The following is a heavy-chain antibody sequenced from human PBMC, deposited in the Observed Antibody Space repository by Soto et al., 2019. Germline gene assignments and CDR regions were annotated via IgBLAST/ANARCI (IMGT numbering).Heavy chain of an antibody. CDR1: GGSVSSGSYY. V-gene: IGHV4-61*01. J-gene: IGHJ6*02. CDR3: ARGPGNYGMDV. Sequence: SETLSLTCTVSGGSVSSGSYYWSWIRQPPGKGLEWIGNIYYSGSTNYNPSLKSRVTISVDTSKNQFSLKLTSATAADTAMYYCARGPGNYGMDVWGQGTTVTVSS. CDR2: IYYSGST.